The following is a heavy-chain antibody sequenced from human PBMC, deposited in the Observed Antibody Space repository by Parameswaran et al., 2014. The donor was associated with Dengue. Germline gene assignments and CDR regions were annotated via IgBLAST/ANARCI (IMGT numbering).Heavy chain of an antibody. D-gene: IGHD4-17*01. J-gene: IGHJ6*02. Sequence: WIRQPPGKALEWLALIYWDDDKRYSPSLKSRLTITKDTSKNQVVLTMTNMDPVDTATYYCAHGYGDLGPPYYYGMDVWGQGTTVTVSS. CDR3: AHGYGDLGPPYYYGMDV. V-gene: IGHV2-5*02. CDR2: IYWDDDK.